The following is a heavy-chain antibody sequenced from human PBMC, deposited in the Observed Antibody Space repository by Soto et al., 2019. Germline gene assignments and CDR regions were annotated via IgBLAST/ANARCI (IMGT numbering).Heavy chain of an antibody. J-gene: IGHJ6*02. Sequence: RSQTLSLTCVISGDSVSSNSAGLNWIRQSPSRGLEWLGRTYYKSKWNNDYALSVKSRITINPDTSKNQFSLHLYSVTPEDTAVYYCTGITWFRGMDVWGQGTPVTVSS. V-gene: IGHV6-1*01. CDR1: GDSVSSNSAG. CDR2: TYYKSKWNN. D-gene: IGHD3-10*01. CDR3: TGITWFRGMDV.